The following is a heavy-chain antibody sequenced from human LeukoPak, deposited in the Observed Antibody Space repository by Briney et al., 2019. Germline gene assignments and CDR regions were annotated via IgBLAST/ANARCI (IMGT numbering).Heavy chain of an antibody. CDR2: ISYDGSNK. Sequence: GGSLRLSCAASGFTFSSYAMHWVRQAPGKGLEWVAVISYDGSNKYYADSVKGRFTISRDNSRNTLYLQMNSLRAEDTAVYYCARDTLNYFYGSEASGYMDVWDKGTTVTVSS. D-gene: IGHD3-10*01. V-gene: IGHV3-30*04. CDR3: ARDTLNYFYGSEASGYMDV. J-gene: IGHJ6*03. CDR1: GFTFSSYA.